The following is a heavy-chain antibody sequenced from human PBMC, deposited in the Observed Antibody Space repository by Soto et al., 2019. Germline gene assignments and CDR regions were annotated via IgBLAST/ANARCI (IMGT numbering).Heavy chain of an antibody. CDR3: AIGGAAAARGWFDP. V-gene: IGHV4-59*01. J-gene: IGHJ5*02. D-gene: IGHD6-13*01. CDR2: VYYSGTT. Sequence: SETLSLTCPVSGGSITSYYWSWIRQPPGKGLEWIGYVYYSGTTNYNPSLKSRVTISVDTSKNQFSLKLSSVTAADTAVYYCAIGGAAAARGWFDPWGQGTLVTVSS. CDR1: GGSITSYY.